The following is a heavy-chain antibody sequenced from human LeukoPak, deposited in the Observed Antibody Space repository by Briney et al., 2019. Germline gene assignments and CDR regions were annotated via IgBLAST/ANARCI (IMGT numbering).Heavy chain of an antibody. CDR1: GFTFNTYG. Sequence: GSLRLSCAASGFTFNTYGMHWVCQAPGKGLEWVAVIWYDGSNKYFADSVKGRFTISRDNSKNSLYLQMNSLRAEDTAMYYCARALYSYGVLDYWGQGTLVTVSS. J-gene: IGHJ4*02. D-gene: IGHD5-18*01. V-gene: IGHV3-33*01. CDR3: ARALYSYGVLDY. CDR2: IWYDGSNK.